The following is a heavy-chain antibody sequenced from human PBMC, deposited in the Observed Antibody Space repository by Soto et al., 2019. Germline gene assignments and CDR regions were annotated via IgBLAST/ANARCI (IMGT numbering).Heavy chain of an antibody. D-gene: IGHD4-4*01. Sequence: QVQLVESGGGLVKPGGSLRLSCAASGFIFSDYYMSWIRQTPGKGLEWIAYISSGGGTIHYADSVKGRFAISRDNAKNVLYLQMNSLRVEDAADYYCAKDPDATGFYIDYWGQGTQVSVSS. CDR2: ISSGGGTI. CDR1: GFIFSDYY. V-gene: IGHV3-11*01. CDR3: AKDPDATGFYIDY. J-gene: IGHJ4*02.